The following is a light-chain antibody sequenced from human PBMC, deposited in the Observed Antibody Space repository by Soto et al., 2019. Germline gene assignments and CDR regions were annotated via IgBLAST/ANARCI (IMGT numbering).Light chain of an antibody. CDR1: QNIRFW. Sequence: DIQMTQSPSSVSASVGDRVTMTCRASQNIRFWLAWYQQKPGKAPKMLITGASSLQSGVPSRFSGSGSGTDFTLTIITLQPEDVATYYCQQSYSTPSITFGQGTRLEIK. CDR3: QQSYSTPSIT. J-gene: IGKJ5*01. CDR2: GAS. V-gene: IGKV1-12*02.